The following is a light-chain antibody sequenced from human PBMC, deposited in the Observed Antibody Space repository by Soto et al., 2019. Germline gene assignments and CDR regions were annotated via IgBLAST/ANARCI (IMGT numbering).Light chain of an antibody. V-gene: IGKV1-6*01. CDR3: VQDYDFPPT. CDR2: ASS. Sequence: TQSPSSLSASVGDTVTITCRASQGIRDDLGWYRQKPGKAPKLLIYASSSLQSGVPSRFSGSGSGTDFTLTISSLQPEDFATYYCVQDYDFPPTFGQGTRVEIK. J-gene: IGKJ1*01. CDR1: QGIRDD.